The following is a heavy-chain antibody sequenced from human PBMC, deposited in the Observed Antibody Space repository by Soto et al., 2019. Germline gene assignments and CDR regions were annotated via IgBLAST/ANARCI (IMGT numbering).Heavy chain of an antibody. CDR3: ARGGYYDSSGSRNYHYYGMNV. CDR1: GYDFNSYC. Sequence: GASVKVSCKASGYDFNSYCITWARQAHGQGLEWLGWISPYSDDTKYAQKLQGRVTVTMDRSSRTVYMDLRSLRSNDTAIYYCARGGYYDSSGSRNYHYYGMNVWGQGTTVTSP. J-gene: IGHJ6*02. V-gene: IGHV1-18*01. CDR2: ISPYSDDT. D-gene: IGHD3-22*01.